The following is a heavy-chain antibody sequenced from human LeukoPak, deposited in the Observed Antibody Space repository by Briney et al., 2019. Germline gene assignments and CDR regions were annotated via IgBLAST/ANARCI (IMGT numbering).Heavy chain of an antibody. CDR2: IYYSGPT. CDR3: ASVSSSWSAGLYYFDY. CDR1: GGSISSSY. V-gene: IGHV4-59*12. D-gene: IGHD6-13*01. Sequence: PSETLSLTCTVSGGSISSSYWSWIRQPPGKGLEWIGYIYYSGPTNYNPSLKSRLTISVDTSKNQFSLKLSSVTAADTAVYYCASVSSSWSAGLYYFDYWGQGTLVTVSS. J-gene: IGHJ4*02.